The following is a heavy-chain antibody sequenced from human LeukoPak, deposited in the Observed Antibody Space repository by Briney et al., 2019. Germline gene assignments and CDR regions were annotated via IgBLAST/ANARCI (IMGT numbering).Heavy chain of an antibody. CDR1: GYTFTSYD. V-gene: IGHV1-46*01. J-gene: IGHJ4*02. CDR3: SVGGEWELFRY. D-gene: IGHD1-26*01. Sequence: GASVKVSCKASGYTFTSYDINWVRQATGQGLEWMGIINPSGGTTYAQKFQGRVTMTRDMSTSTVYMELSSLRSEDTAIYYCSVGGEWELFRYWGQGTLVAVSS. CDR2: INPSGGT.